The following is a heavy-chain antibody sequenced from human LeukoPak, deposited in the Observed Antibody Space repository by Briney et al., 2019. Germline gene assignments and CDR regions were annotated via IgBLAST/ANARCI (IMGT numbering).Heavy chain of an antibody. CDR3: AVGYCSSTSCSFPFDY. Sequence: ASVKVSCKASGYTFTSYAMHWVRRAPGQRLEWMGWINAGNGNTKYSQKFQGRVTITRDTSASTAYMELSSLRSEDTAVYYCAVGYCSSTSCSFPFDYWGQGTPVTVSS. V-gene: IGHV1-3*01. D-gene: IGHD2-2*01. J-gene: IGHJ4*02. CDR2: INAGNGNT. CDR1: GYTFTSYA.